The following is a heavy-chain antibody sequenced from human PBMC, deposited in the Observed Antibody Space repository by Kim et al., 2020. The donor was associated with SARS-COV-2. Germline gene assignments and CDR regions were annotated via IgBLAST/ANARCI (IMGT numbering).Heavy chain of an antibody. Sequence: YADSVKGRFTISRDNAKTSLYLQMNSLRDEDTAVYYCARRGGSYQFFDYWGRGTLVTVSS. V-gene: IGHV3-48*02. J-gene: IGHJ4*02. CDR3: ARRGGSYQFFDY. D-gene: IGHD1-26*01.